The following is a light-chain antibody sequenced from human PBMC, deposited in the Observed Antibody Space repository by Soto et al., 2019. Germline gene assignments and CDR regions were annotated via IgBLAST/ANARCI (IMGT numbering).Light chain of an antibody. V-gene: IGKV3-15*01. CDR2: GAS. CDR3: QQYNNWPPDRT. J-gene: IGKJ1*01. CDR1: QSVGSN. Sequence: EIVMTQSPATLSVSPGERATLSCRASQSVGSNLAWYQQKPGQAPRLLIYGASTRATGIPARFSGSGSGTEFTLTISRLQSEAFAIYFCQQYNNWPPDRTFGQGTKVEIK.